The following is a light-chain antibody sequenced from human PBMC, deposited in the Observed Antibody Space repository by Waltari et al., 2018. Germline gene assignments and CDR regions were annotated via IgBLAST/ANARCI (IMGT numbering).Light chain of an antibody. CDR2: AAS. CDR3: QQSYSTPRGFT. J-gene: IGKJ3*01. V-gene: IGKV1-39*01. Sequence: DIQMTQSPSSLSASVGDRVTITCRASQSISSYLNWYQQKPGKAPKLLSYAASSLQSGVPSRFSGSGSGTDFTLTISRLQPEDCATYYCQQSYSTPRGFTFGPGTKVDIK. CDR1: QSISSY.